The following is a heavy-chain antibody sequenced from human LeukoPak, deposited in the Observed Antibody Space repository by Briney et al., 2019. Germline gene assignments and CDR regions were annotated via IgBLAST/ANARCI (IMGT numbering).Heavy chain of an antibody. CDR2: IYTGGNT. CDR1: GGSISFYY. Sequence: PSETLSLTCTVSGGSISFYYWTWIRQSAGKGLEWIGRIYTGGNTNYNPSLKSRATLSIDTSKNQCSLMLTSVTAADTAVYYCARDSRYYDFWSGYVDYWGQGILVTVSS. V-gene: IGHV4-4*07. D-gene: IGHD3-3*01. J-gene: IGHJ4*02. CDR3: ARDSRYYDFWSGYVDY.